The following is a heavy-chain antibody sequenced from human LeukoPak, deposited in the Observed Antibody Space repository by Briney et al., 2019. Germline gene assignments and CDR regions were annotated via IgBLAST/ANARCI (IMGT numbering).Heavy chain of an antibody. Sequence: GGSLRLSCAASGFPFSTYWMSWVRQAPGKGLEWVANIKEDGGEINYVDSVKGRFTISRDNAKNSLYLQMNSLRVDDTAVYYCARDRGYSTFDYWGQGTLVTVCS. V-gene: IGHV3-7*01. CDR2: IKEDGGEI. D-gene: IGHD4-23*01. J-gene: IGHJ4*02. CDR1: GFPFSTYW. CDR3: ARDRGYSTFDY.